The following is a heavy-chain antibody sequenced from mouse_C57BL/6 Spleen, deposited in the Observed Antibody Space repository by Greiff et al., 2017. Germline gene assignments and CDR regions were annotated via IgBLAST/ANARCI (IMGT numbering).Heavy chain of an antibody. CDR3: ARTGREGTGTNYFDC. D-gene: IGHD4-1*01. J-gene: IGHJ2*01. CDR1: GYAFSSSW. V-gene: IGHV1-82*01. CDR2: IYPGDGDT. Sequence: QVQLQQSGPELVKPGASVKISCKASGYAFSSSWMNWVKQRPGKGLEWIGRIYPGDGDTNYNGKFKGKATLTADKSSSTAYMQLSSLTSEDSAVYCCARTGREGTGTNYFDCWGQGTTLTVSS.